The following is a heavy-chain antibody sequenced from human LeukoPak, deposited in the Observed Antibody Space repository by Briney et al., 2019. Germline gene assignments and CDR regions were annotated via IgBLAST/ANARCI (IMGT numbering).Heavy chain of an antibody. CDR1: GFTFSSYS. D-gene: IGHD6-19*01. J-gene: IGHJ4*02. CDR3: ARVGPVAGTSHFDY. Sequence: PGGSLRLSCAASGFTFSSYSMNWVRQAPGKGLEWVSSISSSSSYIYYADSVKGRFTISRDNAKNSLYLQMNSLRAEDTAVYYCARVGPVAGTSHFDYWGQGTLVTVSS. CDR2: ISSSSSYI. V-gene: IGHV3-21*01.